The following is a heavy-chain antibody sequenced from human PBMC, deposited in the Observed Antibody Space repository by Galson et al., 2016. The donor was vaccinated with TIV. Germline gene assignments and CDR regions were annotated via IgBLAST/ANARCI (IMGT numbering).Heavy chain of an antibody. V-gene: IGHV4-4*01. Sequence: ETLSLTCAVSGGSINSDNWWSWVRQPPGKGLEWIGEIYHSGSTNYNPSLKSRVSISLDNSKTQFSMKLNSVTAADTAVYFCTRDYSIASGDWGQGTLVTVSS. CDR2: IYHSGST. CDR1: GGSINSDNW. J-gene: IGHJ4*02. D-gene: IGHD6-6*01. CDR3: TRDYSIASGD.